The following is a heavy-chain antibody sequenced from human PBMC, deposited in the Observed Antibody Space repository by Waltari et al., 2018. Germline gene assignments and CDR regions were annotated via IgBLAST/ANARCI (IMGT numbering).Heavy chain of an antibody. D-gene: IGHD3-10*01. V-gene: IGHV3-30-3*01. J-gene: IGHJ6*04. CDR2: ISYDGSNK. CDR1: GFPLSSYA. CDR3: ASVYYGSGNVDV. Sequence: QVQLVESGGGVGQPGRSLRLSCAAHGFPLSSYAMQRVRKAPGKGLGWVAVISYDGSNKYYADSVKGRFTISRDNSKNTLYLQMNSLRAEDTAVYYCASVYYGSGNVDVWGKGTTVTVSS.